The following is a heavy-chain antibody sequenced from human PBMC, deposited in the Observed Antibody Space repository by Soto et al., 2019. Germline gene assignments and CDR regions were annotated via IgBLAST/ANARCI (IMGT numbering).Heavy chain of an antibody. D-gene: IGHD6-19*01. CDR2: ISYDGSNK. CDR3: AKGCSSGWYELDY. V-gene: IGHV3-30*18. CDR1: GFTFSSYG. Sequence: GGSLRLSCAASGFTFSSYGMHWVRQAPGKGLEWVAVISYDGSNKYYADSVKGRFTISRDNSKNTLYLQMNSLRAEDTAVYYCAKGCSSGWYELDYWGQGTLVTVSS. J-gene: IGHJ4*02.